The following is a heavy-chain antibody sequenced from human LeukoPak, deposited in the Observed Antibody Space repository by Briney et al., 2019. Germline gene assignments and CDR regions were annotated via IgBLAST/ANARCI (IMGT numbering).Heavy chain of an antibody. J-gene: IGHJ4*02. CDR2: IKSKTDGGTT. D-gene: IGHD3-9*01. Sequence: EGSLRLSCAASGFTFSNAWMSWVRQAPGKGLEWVGRIKSKTDGGTTDYAAPVKGRFTISRDDSKNTLYLQMNSLKTEDTAVYYCTTGGRRYFDWLNYWGQGTLVTVSS. CDR3: TTGGRRYFDWLNY. CDR1: GFTFSNAW. V-gene: IGHV3-15*01.